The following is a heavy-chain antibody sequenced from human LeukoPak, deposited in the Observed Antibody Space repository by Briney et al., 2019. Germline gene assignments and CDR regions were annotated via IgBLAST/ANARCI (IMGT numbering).Heavy chain of an antibody. Sequence: GRSLRLSCAASGFTFSSYGMHWVRQAPGKGLEWVSVIYSGGSTYYADSVKGRFTISRDNSKNTLYLQMNSLRAEDTAVYYCARHSGSSDAFDIWGQGTMVTVSS. J-gene: IGHJ3*02. D-gene: IGHD1-26*01. V-gene: IGHV3-66*04. CDR3: ARHSGSSDAFDI. CDR2: IYSGGST. CDR1: GFTFSSYG.